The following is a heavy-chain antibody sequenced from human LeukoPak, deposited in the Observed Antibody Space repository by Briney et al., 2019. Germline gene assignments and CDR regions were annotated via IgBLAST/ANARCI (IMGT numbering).Heavy chain of an antibody. V-gene: IGHV1-69*01. CDR1: GGTFSSYA. CDR3: ASFLVSSGHYYSP. D-gene: IGHD3-22*01. J-gene: IGHJ5*02. Sequence: GASVKVSCKASGGTFSSYAISWVRQAPGQGLEWMGGIIPIFGTANYAQKFQGRVTITADESTSTAYMELSSLRSEDTAVYYCASFLVSSGHYYSPWGQGTLVTVSS. CDR2: IIPIFGTA.